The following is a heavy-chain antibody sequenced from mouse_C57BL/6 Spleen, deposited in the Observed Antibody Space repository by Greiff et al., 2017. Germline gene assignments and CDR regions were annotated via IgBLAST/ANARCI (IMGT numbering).Heavy chain of an antibody. CDR1: GYTFTSYW. V-gene: IGHV1-59*01. D-gene: IGHD1-1*01. Sequence: QVQLKQPGAELVRPGTSVKLSCKASGYTFTSYWMHWVKQRPGQGLEWIGVIDPSDSYTNYNQKFKGKATLTVDTSSSTAYMQLSSLTSEDSAVYYCARGTTVEDRYAMDYWGQGTSVTVSS. CDR2: IDPSDSYT. CDR3: ARGTTVEDRYAMDY. J-gene: IGHJ4*01.